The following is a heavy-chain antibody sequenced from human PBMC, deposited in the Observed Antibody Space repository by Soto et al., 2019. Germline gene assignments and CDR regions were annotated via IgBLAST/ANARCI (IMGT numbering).Heavy chain of an antibody. D-gene: IGHD1-26*01. J-gene: IGHJ4*02. CDR3: ATTYTGSYSFYFDS. Sequence: EVPLMESGGGLVQPGGSLRLSCAASTFIFSNAYRNWVRQAPGKGPEWVGRVRSKADGGTTDYAAPVIGRFTISRDNSKNTLYLQMDSLKTEDTAVYYCATTYTGSYSFYFDSWGQGTLVTVSS. CDR2: VRSKADGGTT. CDR1: TFIFSNAY. V-gene: IGHV3-15*07.